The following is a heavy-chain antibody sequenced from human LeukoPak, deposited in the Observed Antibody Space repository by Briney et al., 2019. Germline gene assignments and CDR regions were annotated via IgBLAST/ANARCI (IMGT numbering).Heavy chain of an antibody. D-gene: IGHD3-16*01. CDR3: VRGGHSSNWPHDVSDY. V-gene: IGHV1-18*01. J-gene: IGHJ4*02. CDR2: ISASNGKT. CDR1: AFTFTSHG. Sequence: ASVKVSRKPSAFTFTSHGFTWVRQAPGQGLEWMGWISASNGKTNYAQKFQGRVTMTTATSTSTVYMELRSVRSDDTAVYYCVRGGHSSNWPHDVSDYWGQGTLVTVSS.